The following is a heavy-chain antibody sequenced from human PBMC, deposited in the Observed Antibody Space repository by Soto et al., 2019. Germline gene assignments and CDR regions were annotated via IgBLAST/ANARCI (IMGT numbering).Heavy chain of an antibody. CDR1: GGSFSGYY. CDR2: INHSGST. CDR3: ARSFGGWEHYYGMDV. V-gene: IGHV4-34*01. Sequence: SETLSLTCAVYGGSFSGYYWSWIRQPPGKGLEWIGEINHSGSTNYNPSLKSRVTISVDTSKNQFSLKLSSVTAADTAVYYCARSFGGWEHYYGMDVWGQGTTVTVSS. D-gene: IGHD1-26*01. J-gene: IGHJ6*02.